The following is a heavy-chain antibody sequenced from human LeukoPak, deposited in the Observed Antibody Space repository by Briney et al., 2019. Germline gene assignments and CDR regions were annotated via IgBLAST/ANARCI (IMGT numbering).Heavy chain of an antibody. CDR2: IIPIFGTA. J-gene: IGHJ4*02. CDR1: GYTFTSYG. Sequence: SVKVSCKASGYTFTSYGISWVRQAPGQGLEWMGGIIPIFGTANYAQKFQGRVTITADESTSTAYMELSSLRSEDTAVYYCARGSGDSSGYYNYFDYWGQGTLVTVSS. V-gene: IGHV1-69*13. CDR3: ARGSGDSSGYYNYFDY. D-gene: IGHD3-22*01.